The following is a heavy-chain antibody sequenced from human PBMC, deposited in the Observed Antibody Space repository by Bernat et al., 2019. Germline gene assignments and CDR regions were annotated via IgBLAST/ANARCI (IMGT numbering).Heavy chain of an antibody. Sequence: QVQLVESGGGVVQPGRSLRLSCAASGFSFSSYAMHWVRQAPGKGLEWVAVISYDGSNKDSADSVKGRFTISRDNSKTTLYLQMNSLRGEDTAVYHCERDLEQLERLASRAFDIWGQGTMVTVSS. CDR2: ISYDGSNK. CDR1: GFSFSSYA. CDR3: ERDLEQLERLASRAFDI. J-gene: IGHJ3*02. D-gene: IGHD1-1*01. V-gene: IGHV3-30*01.